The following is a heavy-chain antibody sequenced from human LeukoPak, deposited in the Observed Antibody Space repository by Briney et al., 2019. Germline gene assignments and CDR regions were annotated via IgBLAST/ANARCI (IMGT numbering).Heavy chain of an antibody. J-gene: IGHJ4*02. V-gene: IGHV3-48*03. D-gene: IGHD3-16*01. CDR2: ISSSGSTI. Sequence: GGSLRLSCAASGFTFSSHDMTCVREAPGKGLEGVSYISSSGSTIYYADSVKGRFTISRDNPIDSLFVQMDNLRAEDTAVYYCARDRLYSGWGSLFDLWGQGTLVTVSS. CDR3: ARDRLYSGWGSLFDL. CDR1: GFTFSSHD.